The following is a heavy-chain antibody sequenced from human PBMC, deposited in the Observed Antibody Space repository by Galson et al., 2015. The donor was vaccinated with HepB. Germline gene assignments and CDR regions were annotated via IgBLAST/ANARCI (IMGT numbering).Heavy chain of an antibody. CDR3: ARENYYDGSGSDAFDT. CDR2: IKQDGNEQ. J-gene: IGHJ3*02. V-gene: IGHV3-7*01. CDR1: GFTFSRHW. Sequence: SLRLSCAASGFTFSRHWMTWVRQAPGKGLEWVADIKQDGNEQHYVDSVEGRFTISRDNARNSLFLQMDSLRAEDTAVYYCARENYYDGSGSDAFDTWGQGTMVTVSA. D-gene: IGHD3-22*01.